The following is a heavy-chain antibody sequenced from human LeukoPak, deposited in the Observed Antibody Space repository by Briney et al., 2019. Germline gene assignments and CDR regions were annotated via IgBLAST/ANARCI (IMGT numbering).Heavy chain of an antibody. CDR3: GRLAHNAWYAIDF. V-gene: IGHV3-7*01. J-gene: IGHJ4*02. Sequence: GGSLRLSCVTSDFTFDFYWMTWVRQAPGKGLEWLANILPDGSQKYYVDSVKGRFTISRDNPKNSLYLQINNLRAEDTAVYYCGRLAHNAWYAIDFWGQGTLVTVSS. CDR2: ILPDGSQK. CDR1: DFTFDFYW. D-gene: IGHD2-2*01.